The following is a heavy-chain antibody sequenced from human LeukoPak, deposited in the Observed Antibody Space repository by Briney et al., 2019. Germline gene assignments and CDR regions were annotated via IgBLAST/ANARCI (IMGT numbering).Heavy chain of an antibody. CDR1: GYTFTSYY. CDR2: INPSGGST. Sequence: ASVKVSCKASGYTFTSYYMHWVRQAPGQGLEWMGIINPSGGSTSYAQKFQGRVIMTRDTSISTAYMELSRLRSDDTAVYYCARDMDSGPDFFDYWGLGTLVTVSS. D-gene: IGHD1-26*01. J-gene: IGHJ4*02. V-gene: IGHV1-46*01. CDR3: ARDMDSGPDFFDY.